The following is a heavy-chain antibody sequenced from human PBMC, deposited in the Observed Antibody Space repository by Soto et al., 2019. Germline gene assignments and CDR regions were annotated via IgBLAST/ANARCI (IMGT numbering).Heavy chain of an antibody. CDR1: GYSFTDYH. D-gene: IGHD2-8*01. V-gene: IGHV1-2*04. Sequence: ASGKVSCNASGYSFTDYHIHWVRQAPGQGLEWLGRINPKSGGTSTAQKFQGWVTMTTDTSISTASMELTRLTSDDTAIYYCARGDSTDCSNGVCSFFYNHDMDVWGQGTTVTVSS. CDR2: INPKSGGT. CDR3: ARGDSTDCSNGVCSFFYNHDMDV. J-gene: IGHJ6*02.